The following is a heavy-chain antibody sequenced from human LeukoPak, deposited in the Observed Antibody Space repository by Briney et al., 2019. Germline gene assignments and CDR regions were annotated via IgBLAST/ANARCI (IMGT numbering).Heavy chain of an antibody. J-gene: IGHJ4*02. Sequence: PGGSLRLSCAASGFTFSSYAMTWVRQAPGMGLEWVSAISGSGSNTYYADSVKGRFTIPRDNSKNTLYLQVNSLRADDTAVYYCARGNGDYAIHPDYWGQGTLVTVSS. CDR2: ISGSGSNT. CDR1: GFTFSSYA. V-gene: IGHV3-23*01. CDR3: ARGNGDYAIHPDY. D-gene: IGHD4-17*01.